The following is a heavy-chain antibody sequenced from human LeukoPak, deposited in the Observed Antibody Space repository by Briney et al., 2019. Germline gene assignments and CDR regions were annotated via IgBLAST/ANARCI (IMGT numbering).Heavy chain of an antibody. J-gene: IGHJ4*02. CDR2: IYYSGST. CDR1: GGSISSSSYY. V-gene: IGHV4-39*07. Sequence: KPSETLSLTCTVSGGSISSSSYYWGWIRQPPGKGLEWIGSIYYSGSTYYNPSLKSRVTISVDTSKNQFSLKLSSVTAADTAVYYCARVGLRGYSYGRAYYFDYWGQGTLVTVSS. CDR3: ARVGLRGYSYGRAYYFDY. D-gene: IGHD5-18*01.